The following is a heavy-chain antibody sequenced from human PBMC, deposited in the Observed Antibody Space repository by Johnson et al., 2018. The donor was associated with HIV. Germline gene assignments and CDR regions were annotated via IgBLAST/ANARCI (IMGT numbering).Heavy chain of an antibody. Sequence: MQLVESGGGVVRPGGSLRLSCAASGFTFDDYGMSWVRQAPGKGLEWVANIKQDGSEKYYVDSVKGRFTISRDNAKNSLYLQMNSLRAEDTAVYYCARTRLELSSGYPDAFDIWGQGTMVTVSS. V-gene: IGHV3-7*01. CDR1: GFTFDDYG. CDR3: ARTRLELSSGYPDAFDI. J-gene: IGHJ3*02. D-gene: IGHD3-22*01. CDR2: IKQDGSEK.